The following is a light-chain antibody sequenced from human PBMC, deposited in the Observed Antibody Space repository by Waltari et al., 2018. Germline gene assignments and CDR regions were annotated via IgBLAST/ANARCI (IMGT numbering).Light chain of an antibody. V-gene: IGKV4-1*01. J-gene: IGKJ2*01. CDR3: QQYYTKYT. CDR2: WAS. Sequence: DIVMTQSPDSLAVSLGEWATINCKSSQSVLYSSNHKNYLAWYQQKPGQPPKLLIYWASTRESGVPDRFSGSGSGTDFTLTISSLQAEDVAVYYCQQYYTKYTFGQGTKLEIK. CDR1: QSVLYSSNHKNY.